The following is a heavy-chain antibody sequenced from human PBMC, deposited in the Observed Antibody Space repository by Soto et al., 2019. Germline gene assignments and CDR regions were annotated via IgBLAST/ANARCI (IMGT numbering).Heavy chain of an antibody. J-gene: IGHJ6*02. Sequence: GGSLRLSCAASGFTFSGSAMHWVRQASGKGLEWVGRIRSKANSYATAYAASVKGRFTISRDDSKNTAYLQMNSLKTEDTAVYYGTRLRDDFWSGYAHYGMDVWGQGTTVTVSS. D-gene: IGHD3-3*01. CDR2: IRSKANSYAT. CDR3: TRLRDDFWSGYAHYGMDV. V-gene: IGHV3-73*01. CDR1: GFTFSGSA.